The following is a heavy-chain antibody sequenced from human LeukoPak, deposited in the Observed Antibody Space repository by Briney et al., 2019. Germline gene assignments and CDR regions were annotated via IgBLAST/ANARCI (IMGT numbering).Heavy chain of an antibody. CDR3: VKYRWNPIIAVAGIFDY. CDR1: GLTFSSYA. CDR2: ISSNGVST. D-gene: IGHD6-19*01. J-gene: IGHJ4*02. Sequence: PGGSLRLSCSASGLTFSSYARHWVRHAPGKGLEYVSAISSNGVSTYYADSVKGRFTICRDNSKNTLYLQMSSLRAEDTAVYYCVKYRWNPIIAVAGIFDYWGQGTLVTVSS. V-gene: IGHV3-64D*06.